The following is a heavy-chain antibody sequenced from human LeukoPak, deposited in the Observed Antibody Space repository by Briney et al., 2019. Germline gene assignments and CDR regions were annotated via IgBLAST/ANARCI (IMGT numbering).Heavy chain of an antibody. Sequence: PSETLSLTCTVSGGSISNSNYYWGWNRQPPGKGLEWIGSLYYSGTTYYNPSLKSRITISVDTTENQFSLKLSSVTAADTAVYYCARLRGAEYFQHWGQGTLVTIFS. CDR2: LYYSGTT. CDR1: GGSISNSNYY. CDR3: ARLRGAEYFQH. J-gene: IGHJ1*01. D-gene: IGHD5-12*01. V-gene: IGHV4-39*01.